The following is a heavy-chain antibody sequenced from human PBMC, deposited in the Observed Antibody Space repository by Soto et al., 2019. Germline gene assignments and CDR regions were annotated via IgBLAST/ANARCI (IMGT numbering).Heavy chain of an antibody. Sequence: EVQLLESGGGLVQPGGSLRLSCAASGFTFASYAMSWVRQAPGKGLEWVSTISGSGDNTFYADSVRGRFTISRDNSKSTLYLQMNSLRAEDTAVYYCAKGRGYCSGGSCYSDYWGQGTLVTVSS. CDR3: AKGRGYCSGGSCYSDY. CDR2: ISGSGDNT. D-gene: IGHD2-15*01. CDR1: GFTFASYA. J-gene: IGHJ4*02. V-gene: IGHV3-23*01.